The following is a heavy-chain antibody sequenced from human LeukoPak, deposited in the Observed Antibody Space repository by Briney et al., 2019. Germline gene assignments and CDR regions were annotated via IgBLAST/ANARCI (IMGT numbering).Heavy chain of an antibody. V-gene: IGHV3-48*04. Sequence: GGSLRLSCAASGFTFSIYSMNWVRQAPGKGLEWVSYISTSSSTIYYADSVKGRFTISRDNAKNSLYLQMNSLRPEDTAVYYCAKEISGYSYGSDYWGQGTLVTVSS. CDR3: AKEISGYSYGSDY. CDR2: ISTSSSTI. D-gene: IGHD5-18*01. J-gene: IGHJ4*02. CDR1: GFTFSIYS.